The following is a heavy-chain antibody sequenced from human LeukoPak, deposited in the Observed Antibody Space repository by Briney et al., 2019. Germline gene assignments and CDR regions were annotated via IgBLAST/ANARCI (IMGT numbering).Heavy chain of an antibody. D-gene: IGHD6-13*01. V-gene: IGHV4-31*03. CDR1: GGSISSGGYY. CDR3: ARSADSSSWYFDY. J-gene: IGHJ4*02. CDR2: IYYSGST. Sequence: PSQTLSLTCTVSGGSISSGGYYWSWIRQHPGKGLEWIGYIYYSGSTYYNPSLESRVTIPVDTSKNQFSLKLSSVTAADTAVYYCARSADSSSWYFDYWGQGTLVTVSS.